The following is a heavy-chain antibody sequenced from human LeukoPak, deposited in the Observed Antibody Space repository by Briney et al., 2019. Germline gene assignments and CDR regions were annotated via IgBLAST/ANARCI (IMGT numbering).Heavy chain of an antibody. CDR2: IYYSGST. CDR1: GGSISSYY. J-gene: IGHJ6*04. D-gene: IGHD5-24*01. V-gene: IGHV4-59*01. Sequence: SETLSLTCTVSGGSISSYYWSWIRQPPGKGLEWIGYIYYSGSTNYNPSLKSRVTISVDTSKNQFFLKLSSVTAADTAVYYCARDRGSADVWGKGTTVTVSS. CDR3: ARDRGSADV.